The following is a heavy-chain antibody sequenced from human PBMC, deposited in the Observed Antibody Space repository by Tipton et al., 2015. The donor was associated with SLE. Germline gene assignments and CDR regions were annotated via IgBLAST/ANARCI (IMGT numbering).Heavy chain of an antibody. V-gene: IGHV3-30*18. J-gene: IGHJ4*02. CDR2: IWFDGGNK. CDR1: GFTFRNYA. D-gene: IGHD5-18*01. Sequence: AVSGFTFRNYAMHWVRQAPGKGLEWVAVIWFDGGNKYYADSVKGRFTISRDNSENTLHLQMNSLRPEDTALYYCAKDSPNARATAGIPGYYFDYWGQGTLVTVSS. CDR3: AKDSPNARATAGIPGYYFDY.